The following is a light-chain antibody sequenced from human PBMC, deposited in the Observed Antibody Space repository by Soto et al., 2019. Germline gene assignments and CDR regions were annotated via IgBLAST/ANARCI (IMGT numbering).Light chain of an antibody. Sequence: DIVMTQSPLSLPVTPGEPASISCWSSQSLLHSNGYNYLDWYLQKPGQSPQLLIYLGSNRASGVPDRFSGSGSGTDFTLKISRVEAEDVGVYYCMQALQTPATFGQGTRPEIK. V-gene: IGKV2-28*01. CDR1: QSLLHSNGYNY. CDR3: MQALQTPAT. J-gene: IGKJ5*01. CDR2: LGS.